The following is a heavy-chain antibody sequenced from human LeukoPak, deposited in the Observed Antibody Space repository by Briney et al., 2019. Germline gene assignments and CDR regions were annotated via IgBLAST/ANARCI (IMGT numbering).Heavy chain of an antibody. CDR3: ARGSSSWYKDAFDI. CDR1: GFTFSSYD. J-gene: IGHJ3*02. Sequence: GGSLRLSCAASGFTFSSYDMHWVRHATGKGLEWVSAIGTAGDTYYPGSVKGRFTISRENAKNSLYLQMNSLRAGDTAVYYCARGSSSWYKDAFDIWGQGTMVTVSS. V-gene: IGHV3-13*01. D-gene: IGHD6-13*01. CDR2: IGTAGDT.